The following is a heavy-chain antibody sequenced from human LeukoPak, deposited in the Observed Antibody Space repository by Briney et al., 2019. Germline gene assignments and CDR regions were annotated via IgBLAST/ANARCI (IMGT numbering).Heavy chain of an antibody. CDR3: ARGVVAVAGTGWFDP. V-gene: IGHV1-2*02. Sequence: ASLKVSCKASGYTFTRYYIHWVRQAPGQGLEWMGWINPNSGGTNYAQKFQGRVTMTRDTSISTAYMELSRLRSDDTAVYYCARGVVAVAGTGWFDPWGQGTLVTVSS. J-gene: IGHJ5*02. CDR2: INPNSGGT. D-gene: IGHD6-19*01. CDR1: GYTFTRYY.